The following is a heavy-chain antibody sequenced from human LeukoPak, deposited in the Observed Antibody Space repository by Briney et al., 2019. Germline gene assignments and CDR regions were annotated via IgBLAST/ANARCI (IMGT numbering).Heavy chain of an antibody. CDR3: ARVSGWNPLQAAHLDY. D-gene: IGHD6-19*01. J-gene: IGHJ4*02. V-gene: IGHV1-8*01. CDR2: MNPNSGNT. Sequence: GASVKVSCKASGYTFTSYDINWVRQATGQGLEWMGWMNPNSGNTGYAQKFQGRVTMTRNTSINTAYMELSSLRSEDTAVYYCARVSGWNPLQAAHLDYWGQGTLVTVSS. CDR1: GYTFTSYD.